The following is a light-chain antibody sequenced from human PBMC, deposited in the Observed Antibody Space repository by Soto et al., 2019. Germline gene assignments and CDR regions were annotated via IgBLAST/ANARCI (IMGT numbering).Light chain of an antibody. Sequence: QSALTQPASLSGSPGQSITISCTGTSSDIGAYDYVSWFQQHPGKAPKLMISEVNNRPSGVSNRFSGSKSGNTAYLTISGLQVEDEAEYFCFSFTTTITQVFXPGTKVTV. CDR3: FSFTTTITQV. CDR2: EVN. V-gene: IGLV2-14*01. CDR1: SSDIGAYDY. J-gene: IGLJ1*01.